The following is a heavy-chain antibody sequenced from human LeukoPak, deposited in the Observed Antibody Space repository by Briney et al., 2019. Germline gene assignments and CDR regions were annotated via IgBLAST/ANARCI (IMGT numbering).Heavy chain of an antibody. V-gene: IGHV3-30*02. J-gene: IGHJ6*03. CDR2: IRYDGSNK. Sequence: GGSLRLSCAASGFTFSSYGMHWVRQAPGKGLEWVAFIRYDGSNKYYADSVKGRFTISRDNSKNTLYLQMNSLRPEDTAVYYCAKDRPYNIGYMDVWGKGTTVTVSS. CDR3: AKDRPYNIGYMDV. D-gene: IGHD5-24*01. CDR1: GFTFSSYG.